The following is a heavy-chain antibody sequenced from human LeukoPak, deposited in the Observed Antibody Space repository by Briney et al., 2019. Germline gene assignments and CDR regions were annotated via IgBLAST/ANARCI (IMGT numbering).Heavy chain of an antibody. CDR3: ARANPGYSSSPYRV. J-gene: IGHJ4*02. Sequence: SETLSLTCTVSGGSTSSSDYYWGWIRQPPDEGLEWIASIRYSGNTYHNPSLKSRVTISVDTSKNQFSLKVNSVTAADTAVYYCARANPGYSSSPYRVWGQGTLVTVSS. D-gene: IGHD6-6*01. CDR2: IRYSGNT. CDR1: GGSTSSSDYY. V-gene: IGHV4-39*01.